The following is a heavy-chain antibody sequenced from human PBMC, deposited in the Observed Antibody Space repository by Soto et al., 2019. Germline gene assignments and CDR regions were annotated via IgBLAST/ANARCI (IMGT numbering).Heavy chain of an antibody. CDR3: ARVYFTRRAVAGANWFDP. D-gene: IGHD6-19*01. V-gene: IGHV1-18*01. CDR1: GYTFTSYG. Sequence: ASVKVSCKASGYTFTSYGISWVRQAPGQGLEWMGWISAYNGSTNYAQKLQGRVTMTTDTSTSTAYMELRSLRSDDTAVYYCARVYFTRRAVAGANWFDPWGQGTLVTVSS. J-gene: IGHJ5*02. CDR2: ISAYNGST.